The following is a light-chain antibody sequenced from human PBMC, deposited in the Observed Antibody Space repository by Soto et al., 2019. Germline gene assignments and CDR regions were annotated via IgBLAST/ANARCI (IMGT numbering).Light chain of an antibody. V-gene: IGKV1-9*01. CDR3: QQHKSYPIT. CDR1: QAITSY. Sequence: DIQMTQSPSTLSASVGDRVTITCRASQAITSYLAWYQQKPGKAPKLLIYAASTLQSGVPSRFSGSRSGTEFTLTISSLQPEDFASYYCQQHKSYPITFGQGTRLEI. J-gene: IGKJ5*01. CDR2: AAS.